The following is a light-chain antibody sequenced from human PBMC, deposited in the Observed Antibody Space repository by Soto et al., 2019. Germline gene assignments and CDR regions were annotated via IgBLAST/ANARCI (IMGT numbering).Light chain of an antibody. CDR2: RAS. CDR1: QSVSSIY. V-gene: IGKV3-20*01. CDR3: QQYGGSPPYT. J-gene: IGKJ2*01. Sequence: EIVLTQSPGTLSLSPGERATLSCRASQSVSSIYLAWYQQKPGRAPRLLIYRASSRATGIPDRFSGSGSGTDSTLTISRLEPEDFAVYYCQQYGGSPPYTFGQGTKLEIK.